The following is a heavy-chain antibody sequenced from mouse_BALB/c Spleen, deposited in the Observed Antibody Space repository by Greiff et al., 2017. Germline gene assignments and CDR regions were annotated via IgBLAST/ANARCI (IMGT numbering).Heavy chain of an antibody. Sequence: EVKLVESGGGLVKPGGSLKLSCAASGFTFSSYAMSWVRQTPEKRLEWVATISSGGSYTHYPDSVKGRFTISRDNAKNTLYLQMSSLRSEDTAMYYCARNGYFDYWGQGTTLTVSS. V-gene: IGHV5-9-3*01. CDR1: GFTFSSYA. CDR3: ARNGYFDY. CDR2: ISSGGSYT. J-gene: IGHJ2*01.